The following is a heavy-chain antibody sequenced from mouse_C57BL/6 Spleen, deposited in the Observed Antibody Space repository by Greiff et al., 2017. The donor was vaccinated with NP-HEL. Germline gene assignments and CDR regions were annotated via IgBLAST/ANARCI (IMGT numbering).Heavy chain of an antibody. V-gene: IGHV1-39*01. Sequence: EVKVVESGPELVKPGASVKISCKASGYSFTDYNMNWVKQSNGKSLEWIGVINPNYGTTSYNLKFKGKATLTVDQSSSTAYMQLNSLTSEDSAVYYCARGYDDGTRGYAMDCWGQGTSVTVSS. D-gene: IGHD2-2*01. CDR1: GYSFTDYN. CDR2: INPNYGTT. CDR3: ARGYDDGTRGYAMDC. J-gene: IGHJ4*01.